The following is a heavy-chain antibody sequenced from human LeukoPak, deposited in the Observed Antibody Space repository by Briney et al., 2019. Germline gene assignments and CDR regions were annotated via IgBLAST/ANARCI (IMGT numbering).Heavy chain of an antibody. CDR1: RFTFSSYA. CDR3: AKYYYDSSGYYITPPARAPDY. V-gene: IGHV3-23*01. Sequence: GGSLRLSCAASRFTFSSYAMSWVRQAPGKGLEWVSAISGSGGVTYYADSVKGRFTISRDNSQNTLYLQMNSLTAEDTAVYYCAKYYYDSSGYYITPPARAPDYWGQGTLVTVSS. J-gene: IGHJ4*02. CDR2: ISGSGGVT. D-gene: IGHD3-22*01.